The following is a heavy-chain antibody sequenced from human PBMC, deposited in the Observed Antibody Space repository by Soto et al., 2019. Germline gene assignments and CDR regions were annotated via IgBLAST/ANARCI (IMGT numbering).Heavy chain of an antibody. Sequence: GGSLRLSCAASGFTFSGSAMHWVRQASGKGLEWVGRIRSKANSYATAYAASVKGRFTISRDNSKNTLYLQMNSLRAEDTAVYYCAKEVSRFDFGVVIIGVPGAGYFDYWGQGTLVTVSS. V-gene: IGHV3-73*01. CDR2: IRSKANSYAT. CDR3: AKEVSRFDFGVVIIGVPGAGYFDY. CDR1: GFTFSGSA. J-gene: IGHJ4*02. D-gene: IGHD3-3*01.